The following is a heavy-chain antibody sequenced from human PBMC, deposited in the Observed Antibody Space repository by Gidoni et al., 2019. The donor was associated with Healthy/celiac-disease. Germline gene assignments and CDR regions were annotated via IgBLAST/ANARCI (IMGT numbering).Heavy chain of an antibody. CDR1: GGSISSSSYY. CDR3: ARCYYDSSRWFDP. J-gene: IGHJ5*02. D-gene: IGHD3-22*01. V-gene: IGHV4-39*01. CDR2: IYYSGST. Sequence: QLQLQESGPGLVKPSETLSLTCTVSGGSISSSSYYWGWIRQPPGKGLEWIGSIYYSGSTYYNPSLKSRVTISVDTSKNQFSLKLSSVTAADTAVYYCARCYYDSSRWFDPWGQGTLVTVSS.